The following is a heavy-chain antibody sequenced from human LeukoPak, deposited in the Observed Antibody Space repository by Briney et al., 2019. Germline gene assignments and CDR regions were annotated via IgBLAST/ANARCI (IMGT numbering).Heavy chain of an antibody. D-gene: IGHD3-22*01. V-gene: IGHV3-23*01. J-gene: IGHJ4*02. Sequence: PGGPLRLSCAASGFTFSSNVMSWVRQAPGKGLEWVSLITGNGDGRDYADSVKGRFTTSRDNSKNTLYLQMNSLTGEDTAVYYCAKGGGSGSNGYVQYWGQGILVTVSS. CDR2: ITGNGDGR. CDR3: AKGGGSGSNGYVQY. CDR1: GFTFSSNV.